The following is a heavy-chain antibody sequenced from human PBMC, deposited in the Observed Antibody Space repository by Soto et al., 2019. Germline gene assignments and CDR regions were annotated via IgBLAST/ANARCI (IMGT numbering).Heavy chain of an antibody. D-gene: IGHD3-3*01. CDR1: GYTFADFY. CDR3: ATPTYHVFWSGAF. Sequence: QVQLVQSGAELKKPGASVKVSCKASGYTFADFYIHWVRQAPGQGFEWMGWMNPNTGGASYEQNFLGRVAMTRDTSISTAYVELSRLSSNDPALYFCATPTYHVFWSGAFWGNGTLVNFSS. J-gene: IGHJ4*01. V-gene: IGHV1-2*02. CDR2: MNPNTGGA.